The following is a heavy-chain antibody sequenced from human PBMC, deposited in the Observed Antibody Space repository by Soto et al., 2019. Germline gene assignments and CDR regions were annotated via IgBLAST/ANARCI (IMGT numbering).Heavy chain of an antibody. CDR2: LYYSGST. Sequence: SETLSLTCTVSGGSISSSSYYWGWIRQPPGKGLEWIGSLYYSGSTYYNPSLKSRVTISVDTSKNQFSLKLSSVTAADTAVYYCAGGADSGSENYLAMDCCGQGTLVTVSS. CDR1: GGSISSSSYY. V-gene: IGHV4-39*01. J-gene: IGHJ4*02. CDR3: AGGADSGSENYLAMDC. D-gene: IGHD3-10*01.